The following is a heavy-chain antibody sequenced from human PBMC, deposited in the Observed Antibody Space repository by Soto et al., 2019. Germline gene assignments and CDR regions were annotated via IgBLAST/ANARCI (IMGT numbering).Heavy chain of an antibody. V-gene: IGHV1-69*13. CDR1: GGTFRSYA. J-gene: IGHJ3*02. CDR3: ASDSYRGYSGYDFTPDAFDI. Sequence: SVQVSCKASGGTFRSYAISWVRQAPGQGLEWMGGIIPIFGTANYAQKFQGRVTITADESTSTAYMELSSLRSEDTAVYYCASDSYRGYSGYDFTPDAFDIWGQGTMVTVSS. CDR2: IIPIFGTA. D-gene: IGHD5-12*01.